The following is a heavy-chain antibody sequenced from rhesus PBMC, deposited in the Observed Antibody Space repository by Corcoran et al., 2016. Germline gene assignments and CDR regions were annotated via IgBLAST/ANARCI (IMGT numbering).Heavy chain of an antibody. V-gene: IGHV4-122*02. CDR1: GGSLTNGYFY. J-gene: IGHJ4*01. D-gene: IGHD1-44*01. CDR2: LPHSGTT. CDR3: ARQAGSYSDTYITL. Sequence: QVQLQESGPGLVRPSETLSLTCAVSGGSLTNGYFYWSWIRQAPEKGLEWIGTLPHSGTTIYNPPLKSRVTFSRDTDKNHFTLDLTSVTAADTAVYYCARQAGSYSDTYITLWGQGVLVTVSS.